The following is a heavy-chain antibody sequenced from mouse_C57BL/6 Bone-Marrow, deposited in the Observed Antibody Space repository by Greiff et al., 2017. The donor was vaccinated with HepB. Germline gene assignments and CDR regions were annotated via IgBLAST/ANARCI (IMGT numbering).Heavy chain of an antibody. Sequence: EVKLMESEGGLVQPGSSMKLSCTASGFTFSDYYMAWVRQVPEKGLEWVANINYDGSSTYYLDSLKSRFIISRDNAKNILYLQMSSLKSEDTATYYCARNPLRGYFDVWGTGTTVTVSS. CDR1: GFTFSDYY. CDR2: INYDGSST. D-gene: IGHD1-1*01. J-gene: IGHJ1*03. V-gene: IGHV5-16*01. CDR3: ARNPLRGYFDV.